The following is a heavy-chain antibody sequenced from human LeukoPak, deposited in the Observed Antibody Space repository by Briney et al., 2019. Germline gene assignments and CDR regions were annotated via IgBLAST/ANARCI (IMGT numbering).Heavy chain of an antibody. D-gene: IGHD1-26*01. J-gene: IGHJ3*02. Sequence: GGSLRLSCAASGFTFTSYELYWVRQAPGKGLEWISYISSGSTTIKYADSVRGRLTISRDDGRESVYLQMNSLRVEDTSIYFCGASRQYVGAFDIWGQGTLVSVSS. CDR1: GFTFTSYE. V-gene: IGHV3-48*03. CDR2: ISSGSTTI. CDR3: GASRQYVGAFDI.